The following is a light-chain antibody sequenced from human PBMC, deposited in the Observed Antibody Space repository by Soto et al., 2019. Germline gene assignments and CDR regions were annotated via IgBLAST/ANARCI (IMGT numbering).Light chain of an antibody. CDR3: QQYFNTPT. CDR1: QSVLYSSNSKNY. Sequence: DIVMTQSPDSLAVSLGERATINCKSSQSVLYSSNSKNYIAWYQHKPGQPPNLLIYWASIRESGVPDRFSGSGSGTDFTLTISILQSEDVAVYYCQQYFNTPTFGQGTKVEIK. J-gene: IGKJ1*01. CDR2: WAS. V-gene: IGKV4-1*01.